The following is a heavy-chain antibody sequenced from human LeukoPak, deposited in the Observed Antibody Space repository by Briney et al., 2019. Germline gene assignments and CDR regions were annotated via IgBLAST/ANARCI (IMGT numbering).Heavy chain of an antibody. CDR3: GRSPAAAYYYYYYMDV. Sequence: ASVKVSCKASGYTFTSYGISWVRQAPGQGLEWMGWISAYNGNTNYAQKLQGRVTMTTDTSTSTAYMELRSLRSADTAVYYCGRSPAAAYYYYYYMDVWGKGTTVTVSS. J-gene: IGHJ6*03. V-gene: IGHV1-18*01. D-gene: IGHD2-2*01. CDR2: ISAYNGNT. CDR1: GYTFTSYG.